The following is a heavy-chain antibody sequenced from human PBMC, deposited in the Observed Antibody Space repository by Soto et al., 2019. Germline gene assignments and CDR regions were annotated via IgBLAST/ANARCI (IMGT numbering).Heavy chain of an antibody. J-gene: IGHJ6*02. CDR1: GGSISSGGYY. V-gene: IGHV4-31*03. Sequence: SETLSLTCTVSGGSISSGGYYWTWIRQHTGKGLEWIGYNYYSGITYYNPSLKSRVTISLDTSKNQFSLKLSSVTAADTAVYYCARGSSIAGLYYGMDVWGQGTTVTVSS. CDR2: NYYSGIT. CDR3: ARGSSIAGLYYGMDV. D-gene: IGHD6-6*01.